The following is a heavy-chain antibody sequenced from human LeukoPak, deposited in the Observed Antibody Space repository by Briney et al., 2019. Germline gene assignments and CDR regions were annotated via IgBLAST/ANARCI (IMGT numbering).Heavy chain of an antibody. Sequence: SETLSLTCTVSGGSISSSSYYWGWIRQPPGKGLEWIGSIYYSGSTYYNPSLKSRVTISVDTSKNQFSLKLSSVTAADTAVYYCARQAGRWLQFGNFYYHGMDVWGQGTTVTVSS. J-gene: IGHJ6*02. CDR1: GGSISSSSYY. V-gene: IGHV4-39*01. CDR2: IYYSGST. D-gene: IGHD5-24*01. CDR3: ARQAGRWLQFGNFYYHGMDV.